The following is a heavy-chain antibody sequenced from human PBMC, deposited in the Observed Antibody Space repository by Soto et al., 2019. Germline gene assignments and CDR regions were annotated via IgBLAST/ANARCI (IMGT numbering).Heavy chain of an antibody. J-gene: IGHJ4*02. D-gene: IGHD2-15*01. CDR3: ARALGYCSGGSCYGDIDY. CDR1: GGSISSGDYY. Sequence: SETLSLTCTVSGGSISSGDYYWSWIRQPPGKGLEWIGYIYYSGSTYYNPSLKSRVTISVDTSKNQFSLKLSSVTAADTAVYYCARALGYCSGGSCYGDIDYWGQGTLVTVSS. CDR2: IYYSGST. V-gene: IGHV4-30-4*01.